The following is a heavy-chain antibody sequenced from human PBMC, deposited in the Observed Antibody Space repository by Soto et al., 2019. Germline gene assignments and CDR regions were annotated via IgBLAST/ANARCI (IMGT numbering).Heavy chain of an antibody. CDR1: GGSFSNYA. Sequence: QVQLVQSGAEVKKPGSSVKVSCKASGGSFSNYALIWVRQAPGQGLEWMGRIVPFVGITKYAQKFQGRVTITADNSTSTAYMELSSLRSEVTAVYYCASETGATNDYWGQGTLVTVSS. CDR2: IVPFVGIT. V-gene: IGHV1-69*04. D-gene: IGHD1-26*01. J-gene: IGHJ4*02. CDR3: ASETGATNDY.